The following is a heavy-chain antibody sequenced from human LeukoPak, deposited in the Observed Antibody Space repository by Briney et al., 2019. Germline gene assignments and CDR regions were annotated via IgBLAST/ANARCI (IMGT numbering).Heavy chain of an antibody. D-gene: IGHD6-19*01. CDR1: GYTLTELS. V-gene: IGHV1-24*01. CDR2: FDPEDGET. Sequence: ASVKVSCKVSGYTLTELSMHWVRQAPGKGLEWMGGFDPEDGETIYAQKFQGRVTMTEDTSTDTAYMELSSLRSEDTAVYYCATGQWLVTVFDYWGQGTLVTVSS. CDR3: ATGQWLVTVFDY. J-gene: IGHJ4*02.